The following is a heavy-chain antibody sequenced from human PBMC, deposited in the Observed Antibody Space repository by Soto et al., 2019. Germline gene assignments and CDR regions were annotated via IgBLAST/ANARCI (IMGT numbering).Heavy chain of an antibody. V-gene: IGHV3-23*01. CDR1: GFVFSDYA. Sequence: GGSLRLSCVASGFVFSDYAMSWVRQAPGKGLEWVSAISAGGDTYYADSVKGWFTVSRANSKNTLYLQMNSLRAKDTAIYYCANVPIWCGGSSCYTEGFDSWGQGTLVTVSS. CDR2: ISAGGDT. CDR3: ANVPIWCGGSSCYTEGFDS. D-gene: IGHD2-21*01. J-gene: IGHJ4*02.